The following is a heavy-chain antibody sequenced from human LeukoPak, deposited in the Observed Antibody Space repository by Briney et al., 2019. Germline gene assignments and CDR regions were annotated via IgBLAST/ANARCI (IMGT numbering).Heavy chain of an antibody. CDR2: IIPILGIA. CDR3: AKWGSSWYPRTSLDS. D-gene: IGHD6-13*01. Sequence: SVKVSCKASGGTFSSYAISWVRQAPGQGLEWMGRIIPILGIANYAQKFQGRVTITADKSTSTAYMELSSLRSEDTAVYYCAKWGSSWYPRTSLDSWGQGTPVTVSS. V-gene: IGHV1-69*04. CDR1: GGTFSSYA. J-gene: IGHJ4*02.